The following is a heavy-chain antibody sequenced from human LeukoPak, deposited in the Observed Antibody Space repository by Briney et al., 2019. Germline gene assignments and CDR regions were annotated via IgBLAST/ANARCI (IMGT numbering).Heavy chain of an antibody. D-gene: IGHD3-22*01. Sequence: TGGSLRLSCAASGFTFSSYAMSWVRQAPGKGLEWVSTISRSGDSTYYADSVKGRFTISRDNSKNTLYLQMDGLRAEDTAVYYCAKGFLGYDSTFDYWGPGTLVTVSS. V-gene: IGHV3-23*01. CDR1: GFTFSSYA. J-gene: IGHJ4*02. CDR3: AKGFLGYDSTFDY. CDR2: ISRSGDST.